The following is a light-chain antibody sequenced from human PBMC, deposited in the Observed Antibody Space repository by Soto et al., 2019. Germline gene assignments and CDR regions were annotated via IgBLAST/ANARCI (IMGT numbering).Light chain of an antibody. J-gene: IGKJ1*01. CDR2: GAS. CDR1: QSVSSSY. V-gene: IGKV3-20*01. Sequence: EIVLTQSPGTLSLSPGERATLSCRASQSVSSSYLAWYQQKPGQAPRPLIYGASSRATGIPDRFSGSGSGTDFTLTISRLEPEDFAVYYCQQYCSSSWTFGQGTKVEIK. CDR3: QQYCSSSWT.